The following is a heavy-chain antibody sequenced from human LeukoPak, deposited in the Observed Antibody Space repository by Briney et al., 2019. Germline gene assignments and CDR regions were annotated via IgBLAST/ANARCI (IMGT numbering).Heavy chain of an antibody. CDR2: INLNSGGT. CDR1: GYTFTGDY. CDR3: ARDQNGYSGYDAWWFDP. J-gene: IGHJ5*02. D-gene: IGHD5-12*01. Sequence: ASVKVSCKASGYTFTGDYMHWVRQAPGQGLEWMGWINLNSGGTKYAQKFQGRVTMTRDTSISTAYMELSRLRSDDTAVYYCARDQNGYSGYDAWWFDPWGQGTLVTVSS. V-gene: IGHV1-2*02.